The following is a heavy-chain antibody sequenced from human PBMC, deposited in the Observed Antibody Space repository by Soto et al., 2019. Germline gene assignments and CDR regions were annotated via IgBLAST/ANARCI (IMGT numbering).Heavy chain of an antibody. CDR3: ARSGYRGYGMDV. V-gene: IGHV3-33*01. J-gene: IGHJ6*02. D-gene: IGHD5-12*01. CDR2: IWYDGSNK. Sequence: GGSLRLSCAASGFTFSSYGMHWVRQAPGKGLEWVAVIWYDGSNKYYADSVKGRFTISRDNSKNTLYLQMNSLRAEDTAVYYCARSGYRGYGMDVWGQGTTVTVYS. CDR1: GFTFSSYG.